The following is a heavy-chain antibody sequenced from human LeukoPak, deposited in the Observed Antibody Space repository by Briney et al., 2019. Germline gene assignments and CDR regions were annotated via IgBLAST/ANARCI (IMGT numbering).Heavy chain of an antibody. D-gene: IGHD5-18*01. J-gene: IGHJ4*02. Sequence: PGGSLRLSCAASGFTFDDYAMHWVRQAPGKGLEWVSAIGTSGDTTYYADSLKGRFTISRDNAKNSLYLQMNSLRAEDTAVYYCATGYSYGYHYWGQGTLVTVSS. V-gene: IGHV3-21*01. CDR1: GFTFDDYA. CDR2: IGTSGDTT. CDR3: ATGYSYGYHY.